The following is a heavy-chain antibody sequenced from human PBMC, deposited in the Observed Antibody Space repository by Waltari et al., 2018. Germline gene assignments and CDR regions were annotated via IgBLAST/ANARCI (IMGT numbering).Heavy chain of an antibody. J-gene: IGHJ4*02. V-gene: IGHV1-2*02. CDR3: ARGARYDILTGYLEGDY. CDR2: INPNSGDT. D-gene: IGHD3-9*01. CDR1: GTTFTGSY. Sequence: QVQLVQSGAEVKKPGASVKVSCKASGTTFTGSYMHWVRQAPGKGLEWMGWINPNSGDTNYAQNFQGRVTMTRDTSISTAYMELSRLRSDDTAVYYCARGARYDILTGYLEGDYWGQGTLVTVSS.